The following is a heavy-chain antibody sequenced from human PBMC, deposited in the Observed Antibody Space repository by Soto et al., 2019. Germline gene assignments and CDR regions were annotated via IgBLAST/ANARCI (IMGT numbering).Heavy chain of an antibody. CDR1: GYTFTSYG. J-gene: IGHJ4*02. D-gene: IGHD3-10*01. Sequence: ASVKVSCKASGYTFTSYGISWVRQAPGQGLEWMGWIGAYNGNTNYAQKLQGRVTMTTDTSTSTAYMELRSLRSDDTAVYYCARVVLLWFGELLHSNPNDYWGQGTLVTVSS. CDR3: ARVVLLWFGELLHSNPNDY. CDR2: IGAYNGNT. V-gene: IGHV1-18*01.